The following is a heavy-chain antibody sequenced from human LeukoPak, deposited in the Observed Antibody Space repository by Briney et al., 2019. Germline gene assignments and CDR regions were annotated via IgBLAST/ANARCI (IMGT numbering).Heavy chain of an antibody. Sequence: SETLSLTCTVSGGSISSYYWSWIRQPAGKGLEWIGRIYTSGSINYNPSLKSRVTMSVDTSKNQFSLNLSSVTAADTAVYYCARVGSEGYYYYYMDVWGKGTTVTVSS. CDR1: GGSISSYY. CDR3: ARVGSEGYYYYYMDV. V-gene: IGHV4-4*07. CDR2: IYTSGSI. J-gene: IGHJ6*03. D-gene: IGHD1-14*01.